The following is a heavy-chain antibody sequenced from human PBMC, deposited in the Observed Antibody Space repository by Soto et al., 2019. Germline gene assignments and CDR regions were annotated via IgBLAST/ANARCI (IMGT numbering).Heavy chain of an antibody. D-gene: IGHD3-22*01. V-gene: IGHV5-10-1*01. CDR3: ARQIYDSDTGPNFQYYFDS. Sequence: GESLKISCKGSGYSFAGYWITWVRQKPGKGLEWMGRIDPSDSQTYYSPSFRGHVTISVTKSITTVFLQWSSLRASGTAMYYCARQIYDSDTGPNFQYYFDSWGQGTPVTVPS. J-gene: IGHJ4*02. CDR2: IDPSDSQT. CDR1: GYSFAGYW.